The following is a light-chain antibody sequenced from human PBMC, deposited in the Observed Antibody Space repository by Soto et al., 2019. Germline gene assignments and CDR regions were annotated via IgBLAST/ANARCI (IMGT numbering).Light chain of an antibody. CDR2: GAS. CDR3: QQYGSSPET. J-gene: IGKJ1*01. Sequence: ILLTQSPGTLSLSPGERATLSCRASQSLNRRYLAWYQQKPGQAPRLLIYGASSRATGIPDRFSGSRSGTEFTLTVSRLEPEDFAVYYCQQYGSSPETFGQGTKVDIK. CDR1: QSLNRRY. V-gene: IGKV3-20*01.